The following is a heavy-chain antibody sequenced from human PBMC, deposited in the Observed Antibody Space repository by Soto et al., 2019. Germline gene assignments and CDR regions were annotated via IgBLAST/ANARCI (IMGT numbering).Heavy chain of an antibody. V-gene: IGHV3-33*01. CDR1: GFTFSSYG. Sequence: GGSLRLSCAASGFTFSSYGMHWVRQAPGKGLEWVAVIWYDGSNKYYADSVKGRFTISRDNSKNTLYLQMNSLRAEDTAVYYCERDGKQGYSIGLFFLIGHYHYYGMDFRGPGTTVTLSS. CDR3: ERDGKQGYSIGLFFLIGHYHYYGMDF. CDR2: IWYDGSNK. D-gene: IGHD6-19*01. J-gene: IGHJ6*02.